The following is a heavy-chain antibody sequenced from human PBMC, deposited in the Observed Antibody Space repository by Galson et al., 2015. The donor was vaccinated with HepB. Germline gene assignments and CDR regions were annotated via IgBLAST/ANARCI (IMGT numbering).Heavy chain of an antibody. CDR3: AKGRGYYVSDFIDY. J-gene: IGHJ4*02. CDR1: GFTFDDNA. V-gene: IGHV3-9*01. Sequence: SLRLSCAASGFTFDDNAMHWVRQVPGKGLEWVPGISWNSYSIAYADSVKGRFPISRENAKNSLYLQLNSLRAEDTSFYYCAKGRGYYVSDFIDYWGQGTLVTVSS. CDR2: ISWNSYSI. D-gene: IGHD3-22*01.